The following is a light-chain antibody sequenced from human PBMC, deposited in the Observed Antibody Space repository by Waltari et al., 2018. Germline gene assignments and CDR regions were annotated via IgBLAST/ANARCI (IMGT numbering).Light chain of an antibody. V-gene: IGKV1-17*01. CDR1: QDIRND. Sequence: DIQMTQSPSSLSASIGDRVTITCRASQDIRNDLGWFQQKPGEAPRRLIYGASTLPTGVPSRFSGSGSGTDFTLTIASLQPEDFATYYCLQHTNYPFTFGPGTKVDVK. J-gene: IGKJ3*01. CDR2: GAS. CDR3: LQHTNYPFT.